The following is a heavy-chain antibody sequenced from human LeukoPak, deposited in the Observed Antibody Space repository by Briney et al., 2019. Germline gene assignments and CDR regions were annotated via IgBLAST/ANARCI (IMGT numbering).Heavy chain of an antibody. CDR2: INRSGDNT. J-gene: IGHJ4*02. V-gene: IGHV3-23*01. D-gene: IGHD2-8*01. CDR1: GFTFSTYA. Sequence: GGSLRLSCAASGFTFSTYAMGWVRQAPGKGLEWVSDINRSGDNTYYADSVKGQFTISRDNSKNTLDLQMNSLRAEDTAMYHCAKVKALDAVASYFDYWGQGTLVTVSS. CDR3: AKVKALDAVASYFDY.